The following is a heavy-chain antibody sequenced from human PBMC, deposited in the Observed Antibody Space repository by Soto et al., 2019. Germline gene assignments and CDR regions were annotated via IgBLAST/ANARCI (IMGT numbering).Heavy chain of an antibody. CDR3: ARAYLRGGFDP. J-gene: IGHJ5*02. CDR1: GGSISSGDYY. D-gene: IGHD2-21*01. V-gene: IGHV4-30-4*01. Sequence: QVQLQESGPGLVKPSQTLSLTCTVSGGSISSGDYYWGWIRQPPGKGLEWIGYIHYSGSPYYNPSLKSRVTMSIHTPKNQFPQKLSSVTAADTAVYYCARAYLRGGFDPWGQGTLVTVSS. CDR2: IHYSGSP.